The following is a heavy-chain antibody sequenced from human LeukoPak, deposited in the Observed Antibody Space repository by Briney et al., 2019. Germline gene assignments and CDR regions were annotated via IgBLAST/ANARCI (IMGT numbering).Heavy chain of an antibody. Sequence: PGGSLRLSCAAPGFTFSSYGMHWVRQAPGKGLEWVTFIWYDGSSTLYADSVRGRFTISRDNSKNTLYLQMNSLRAEDTAIYYCARDLNWSLDSWGQGTLLTVSS. V-gene: IGHV3-33*08. D-gene: IGHD1-20*01. CDR1: GFTFSSYG. CDR2: IWYDGSST. CDR3: ARDLNWSLDS. J-gene: IGHJ4*02.